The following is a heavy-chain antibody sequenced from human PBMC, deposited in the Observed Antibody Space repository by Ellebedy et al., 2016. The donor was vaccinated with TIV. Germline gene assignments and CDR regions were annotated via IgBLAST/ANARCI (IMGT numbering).Heavy chain of an antibody. CDR1: GFTFSNAW. CDR3: TTGAQGAFDI. J-gene: IGHJ3*02. CDR2: IKSKTDGGTT. Sequence: GESLKISCAASGFTFSNAWMSWVRQAPGKGLEWVGRIKSKTDGGTTDYAAPVKGRFTISRDDSKNTLYLQMNSLKTEDTAVYYCTTGAQGAFDIWGQGTMVTVSS. V-gene: IGHV3-15*01.